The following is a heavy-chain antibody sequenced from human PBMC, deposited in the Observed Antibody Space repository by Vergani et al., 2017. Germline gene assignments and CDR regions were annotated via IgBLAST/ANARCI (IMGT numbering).Heavy chain of an antibody. CDR3: ASHNATNSSGWYGVCDY. Sequence: QVQLVQSGAEVKKPGSSVKVSCKASGGTFSSYAISWVRQAPGQGLEWMGGIIPIFGIANYAQKFQGRVTIIADKSTSTAYMELSSLRSEDTAVYYCASHNATNSSGWYGVCDYWGQGTLVTVSS. CDR1: GGTFSSYA. CDR2: IIPIFGIA. V-gene: IGHV1-69*17. J-gene: IGHJ4*02. D-gene: IGHD6-19*01.